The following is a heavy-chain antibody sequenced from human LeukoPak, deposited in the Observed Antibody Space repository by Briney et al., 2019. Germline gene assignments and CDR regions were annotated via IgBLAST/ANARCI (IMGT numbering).Heavy chain of an antibody. V-gene: IGHV3-7*01. J-gene: IGHJ6*03. CDR3: ARIAALYFYYMVV. CDR1: GFTFSTSW. D-gene: IGHD6-13*01. CDR2: IRQDGSEE. Sequence: PGGSLRLSCAASGFTFSTSWMSWVRQAPGKGLEWVANIRQDGSEEYYVDSVKGRFTISRDNAKNSLYLQMNSLRAEDSAVCYCARIAALYFYYMVVWGKGTTVTVSS.